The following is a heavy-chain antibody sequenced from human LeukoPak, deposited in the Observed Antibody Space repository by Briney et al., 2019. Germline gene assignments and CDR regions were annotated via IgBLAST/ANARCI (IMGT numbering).Heavy chain of an antibody. V-gene: IGHV4-59*12. D-gene: IGHD6-6*01. CDR3: VRLVPPGSFDY. CDR2: IYYSGST. Sequence: SETLSLTCTVSGGSISSYYWSWIRQPPGKGLEWIGYIYYSGSTNYNPSLKSRVTISVDTSKNQFSLQLSSVTAADTAVYYCVRLVPPGSFDYWGQGTLVTVSS. J-gene: IGHJ4*02. CDR1: GGSISSYY.